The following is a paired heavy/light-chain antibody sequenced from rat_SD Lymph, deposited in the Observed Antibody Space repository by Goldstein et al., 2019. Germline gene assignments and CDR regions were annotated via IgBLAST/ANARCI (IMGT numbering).Light chain of an antibody. CDR1: KSLLHSNGITY. V-gene: IGKV2S17*01. J-gene: IGKJ5*01. CDR3: GQLLENPLT. Sequence: DIVMTQAPLSVSVTPGESASISCRSSKSLLHSNGITYVYWYLQKPGKSPQLLIYRMSNLASGVPDRFSGSGSETDFTLKISRVEAEDVGIYYCGQLLENPLTFGSGTKLEIK. CDR2: RMS.
Heavy chain of an antibody. V-gene: IGHV5-34*01. CDR3: ARRGERGDY. CDR1: GFTFSNYG. Sequence: EVQLVESGGGLVQPGRSLKLSCLASGFTFSNYGMNWIRQAPGKGLEWVASISSSSSYIYYADTVKGRFTISRDNAKNTLYLQMTSLRSEDTALYYCARRGERGDYWGQGVMVTVSS. D-gene: IGHD4-2*01. J-gene: IGHJ2*01. CDR2: ISSSSSYI.